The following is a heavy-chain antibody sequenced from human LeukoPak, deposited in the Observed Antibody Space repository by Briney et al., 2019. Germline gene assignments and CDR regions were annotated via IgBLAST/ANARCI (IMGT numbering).Heavy chain of an antibody. CDR2: MNPNTGET. CDR3: ARDQGSLTRSWYTGY. CDR1: GYTFTGYH. D-gene: IGHD6-13*01. Sequence: ASVKVSCKASGYTFTGYHIHWVRQAPGQGLEWMGRMNPNTGETNFAQKFQGRVTMTRDTSITTAYMELSSLRPDDTAVYFCARDQGSLTRSWYTGYWGQGTQVTVSS. J-gene: IGHJ4*02. V-gene: IGHV1-2*06.